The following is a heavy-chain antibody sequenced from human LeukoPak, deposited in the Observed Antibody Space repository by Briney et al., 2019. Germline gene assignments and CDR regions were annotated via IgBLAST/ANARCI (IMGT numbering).Heavy chain of an antibody. CDR3: ARGRMSSGWYRWPLGGYFDY. V-gene: IGHV4-34*01. CDR2: INHSGST. D-gene: IGHD6-19*01. J-gene: IGHJ4*02. Sequence: SETLSLTCAVYGGSFSGYYWSWIRQPPGKGLEWIGEINHSGSTNYNPSLKSRVTISVDTSKNQFSLKLSSVTAADTAVYYCARGRMSSGWYRWPLGGYFDYWGQGTLVTVSS. CDR1: GGSFSGYY.